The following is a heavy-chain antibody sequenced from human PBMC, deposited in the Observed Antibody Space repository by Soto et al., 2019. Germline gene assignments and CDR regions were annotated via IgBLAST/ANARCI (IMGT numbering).Heavy chain of an antibody. Sequence: LSLTCTVSGGSISSGDYYWSWIRQPPGKGLEWIGYIYYSGSTYYNPSLKSRVTISVDTSKNQFSLKLSSVTAADTAVYYCARLFPNSYGYAPLFYWGKGTLVPV. D-gene: IGHD5-18*01. CDR3: ARLFPNSYGYAPLFY. CDR1: GGSISSGDYY. J-gene: IGHJ4*02. CDR2: IYYSGST. V-gene: IGHV4-30-4*01.